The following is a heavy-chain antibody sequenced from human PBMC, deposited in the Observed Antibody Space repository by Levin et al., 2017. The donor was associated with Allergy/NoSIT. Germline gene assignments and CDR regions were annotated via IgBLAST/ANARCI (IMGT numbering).Heavy chain of an antibody. Sequence: PGESLKISCKGSGYSFTSYWIGWVRQMPGKGLEWMGIIYPGDSDTRYSPSFQGQVTISADKSISTAYLQWSSLKASDTAMYYCARPYCRGGSCYSSGIDYYYMDVWGKGTTVTVSS. CDR2: IYPGDSDT. J-gene: IGHJ6*03. D-gene: IGHD2-15*01. CDR1: GYSFTSYW. CDR3: ARPYCRGGSCYSSGIDYYYMDV. V-gene: IGHV5-51*01.